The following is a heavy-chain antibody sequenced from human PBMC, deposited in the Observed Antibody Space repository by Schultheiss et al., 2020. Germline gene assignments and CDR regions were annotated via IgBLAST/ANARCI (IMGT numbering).Heavy chain of an antibody. J-gene: IGHJ4*03. CDR1: GFTFSSYE. CDR3: ARVVAAAGIGGDY. D-gene: IGHD6-13*01. CDR2: INNDGSSA. V-gene: IGHV3-74*01. Sequence: GGSLRLSCAASGFTFSSYEMNWVRQAPGKGLVWVSRINNDGSSATYADSVKGRFTISRDNSKNTLYLQMNSLRAEDTAVYYCARVVAAAGIGGDYWGQGTTVTVSS.